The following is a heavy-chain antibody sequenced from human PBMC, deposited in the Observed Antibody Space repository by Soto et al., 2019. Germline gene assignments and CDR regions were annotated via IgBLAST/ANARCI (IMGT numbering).Heavy chain of an antibody. CDR1: GFSFTTSD. CDR3: AAEVTSDAFDF. V-gene: IGHV3-21*06. CDR2: ISGNSGYI. D-gene: IGHD2-21*02. Sequence: PGGSLRLSCSASGFSFTTSDIHWVRQAPGKGLEWVSSISGNSGYIFYADSLKGRFTTSRDNARNSVYLQMDSLRAEDTAVYYCAAEVTSDAFDFWGQGTVVTVSS. J-gene: IGHJ3*01.